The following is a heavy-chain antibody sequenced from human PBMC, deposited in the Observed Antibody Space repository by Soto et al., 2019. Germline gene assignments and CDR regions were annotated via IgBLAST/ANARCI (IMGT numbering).Heavy chain of an antibody. J-gene: IGHJ4*02. CDR3: ARLDDIVVVPAADERKTFDY. Sequence: SETLSLTCTFSGGSISSSSYYWGWIRQPPGKGLEWIGSIYYSGSTYYNPSLKSRVTISVDTSKNQFSLKLSSVTAADTAVYYCARLDDIVVVPAADERKTFDYWGQGTLVTVSS. V-gene: IGHV4-39*01. CDR1: GGSISSSSYY. D-gene: IGHD2-2*01. CDR2: IYYSGST.